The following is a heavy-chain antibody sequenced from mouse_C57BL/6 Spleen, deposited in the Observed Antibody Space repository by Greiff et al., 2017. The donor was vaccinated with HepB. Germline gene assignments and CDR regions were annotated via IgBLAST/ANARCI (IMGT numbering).Heavy chain of an antibody. J-gene: IGHJ3*01. Sequence: QVQLQQSGAELVKPGASVKISCKASGYAFSSYWMNWVKQRPGKGLEWIGQIYPGDGDTNYNGKFKGKATLTADKSSSTAYMQLSSLTSEDSAVYFCARIYYGNYEFAYWGQGTLVTVSA. D-gene: IGHD2-1*01. CDR1: GYAFSSYW. V-gene: IGHV1-80*01. CDR3: ARIYYGNYEFAY. CDR2: IYPGDGDT.